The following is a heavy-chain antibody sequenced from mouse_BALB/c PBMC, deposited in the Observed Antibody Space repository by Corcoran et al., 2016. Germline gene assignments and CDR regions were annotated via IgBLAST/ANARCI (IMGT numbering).Heavy chain of an antibody. J-gene: IGHJ2*01. CDR3: ARGYGSSPYFDY. D-gene: IGHD1-1*01. CDR1: GYTFTNYG. CDR2: INTYTGEP. Sequence: QIQLVQSGPELKKPGETVKISCKASGYTFTNYGMNWVKQAPGKGLKWMGWINTYTGEPTYADDFKGRFAFSLETSASTAYLQINNLKNEDTATYFCARGYGSSPYFDYWGQGTTLTVSS. V-gene: IGHV9-3-1*01.